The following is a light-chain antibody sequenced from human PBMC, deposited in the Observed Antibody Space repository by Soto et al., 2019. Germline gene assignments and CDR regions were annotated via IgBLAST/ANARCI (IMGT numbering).Light chain of an antibody. CDR3: CSYAGSYTSYV. CDR2: DVT. Sequence: QSALTQPRSVSGSPGQSVTISCTGTSSDIGDYNYVSWYQQHPGKAPKLVIYDVTKRPSGVPDRFSGSKSGNTASLTISGLQAEDEADYYCCSYAGSYTSYVFGTGTKATV. V-gene: IGLV2-11*01. J-gene: IGLJ1*01. CDR1: SSDIGDYNY.